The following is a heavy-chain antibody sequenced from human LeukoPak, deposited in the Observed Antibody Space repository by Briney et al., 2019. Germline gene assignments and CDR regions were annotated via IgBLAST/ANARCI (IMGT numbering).Heavy chain of an antibody. CDR2: LTHIYDTT. CDR1: GGSLKNFA. J-gene: IGHJ3*02. D-gene: IGHD3-3*01. CDR3: ARRAEWFSWTRLDAFDI. V-gene: IGHV1-69*01. Sequence: SQKISCKASGGSLKNFAISWVRQGPGQGPVSMGGLTHIYDTTNSTQKFLGRVTITVEDSPNMAYLDLSSLRSDDTALYYCARRAEWFSWTRLDAFDIWGQGTMVSVSS.